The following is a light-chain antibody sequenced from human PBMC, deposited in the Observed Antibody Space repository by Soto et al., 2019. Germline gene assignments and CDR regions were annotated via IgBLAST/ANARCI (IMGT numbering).Light chain of an antibody. CDR2: RNY. V-gene: IGLV1-47*01. Sequence: QSVLTQPPSASETPGQRVTFSCSGSSSNIGSNYVYWYQQVPGTAPKLLIYRNYQRPSGVPDRFSGSKSGASASLAISGLRSEDEADYFCATWDDSLTSGVFGGGTKLTVL. CDR1: SSNIGSNY. J-gene: IGLJ3*02. CDR3: ATWDDSLTSGV.